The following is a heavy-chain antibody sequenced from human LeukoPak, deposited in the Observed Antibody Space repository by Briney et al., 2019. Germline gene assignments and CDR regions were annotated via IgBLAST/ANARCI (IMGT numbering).Heavy chain of an antibody. Sequence: ASVKVSCKASGYTFTSYYMHWVRQAPGQGLEWMGIINPSGGSTSYAQKFQGRVTMTRDTSTSTVYMELSSLRSEDTAVYYCARDRYSGGYYSHAFDIWGQGTMVTVSS. CDR3: ARDRYSGGYYSHAFDI. J-gene: IGHJ3*02. D-gene: IGHD1-26*01. CDR1: GYTFTSYY. CDR2: INPSGGST. V-gene: IGHV1-46*01.